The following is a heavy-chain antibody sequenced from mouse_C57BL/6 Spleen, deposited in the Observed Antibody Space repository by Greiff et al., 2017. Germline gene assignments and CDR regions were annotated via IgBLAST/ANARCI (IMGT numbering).Heavy chain of an antibody. CDR2: ISYDGSN. J-gene: IGHJ4*01. Sequence: DVKLVESGPGLVKPSQSLSLTCSVTGYSITSGYYWNWIRQFPGNKLEWMGYISYDGSNNYNPSLKNRISITRDTSKNQFFLKLNSVTTEDTATYYCARGPPLRAMDYWGQGTSVTVSS. V-gene: IGHV3-6*01. D-gene: IGHD1-1*01. CDR1: GYSITSGYY. CDR3: ARGPPLRAMDY.